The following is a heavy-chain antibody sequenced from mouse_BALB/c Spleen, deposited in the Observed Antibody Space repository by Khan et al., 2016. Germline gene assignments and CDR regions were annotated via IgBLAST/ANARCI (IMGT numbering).Heavy chain of an antibody. D-gene: IGHD1-1*01. Sequence: EVKLEESGPGLVKPSQSLSLTCTVTGYSITSDYAWNWIRQFPGNKLEWMGYISYSGSTSYNPSLKSRISITRATSKNPFFLQLNSVTTEDAATYYCARGGLTTVVFDYWGQGTTLTVSS. V-gene: IGHV3-2*02. J-gene: IGHJ2*01. CDR2: ISYSGST. CDR3: ARGGLTTVVFDY. CDR1: GYSITSDYA.